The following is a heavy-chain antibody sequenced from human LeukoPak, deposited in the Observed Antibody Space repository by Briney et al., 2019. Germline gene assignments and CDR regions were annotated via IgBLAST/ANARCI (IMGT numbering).Heavy chain of an antibody. J-gene: IGHJ4*02. Sequence: KPSETLSLTCTVSGGSISSSSYYWGWIRQPPGKGLEWIGSIYYSGSTNYNPSLKSRVTISVDTSKNQFSLKLSSVTAADTAVYYCARHVDGDASFDYWGQGTLVTVSS. D-gene: IGHD4-17*01. CDR3: ARHVDGDASFDY. V-gene: IGHV4-39*01. CDR2: IYYSGST. CDR1: GGSISSSSYY.